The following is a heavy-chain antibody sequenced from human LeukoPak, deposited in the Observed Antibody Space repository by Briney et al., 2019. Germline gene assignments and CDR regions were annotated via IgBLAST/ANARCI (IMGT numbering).Heavy chain of an antibody. CDR3: ARDSGNGSGTYYPYGMDV. CDR1: GFTFSSYN. Sequence: GGSLRLSCAASGFTFSSYNMNWVRQAPGKGLEWVSSISRSSIYIYYADSVKGRFTISRDNAENSLSLQMNSLRAEDTAVYYCARDSGNGSGTYYPYGMDVWGQGTTVTVSS. CDR2: ISRSSIYI. D-gene: IGHD3-10*01. V-gene: IGHV3-21*01. J-gene: IGHJ6*02.